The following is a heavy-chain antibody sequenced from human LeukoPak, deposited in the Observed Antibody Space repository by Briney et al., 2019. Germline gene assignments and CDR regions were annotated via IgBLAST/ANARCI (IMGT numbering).Heavy chain of an antibody. CDR3: AREHKDYDGDGDYYGY. CDR2: IYAGGNT. D-gene: IGHD3-22*01. CDR1: GGFISSYY. V-gene: IGHV4-4*07. Sequence: SEPLSLTCTVCGGFISSYYWSWIRQPAGKGLEWIGRIYAGGNTDHNPSLKSRVTISVDSSKNQFSLRLSSVTAADTAVYYCAREHKDYDGDGDYYGYWGQGTLVTVPS. J-gene: IGHJ4*02.